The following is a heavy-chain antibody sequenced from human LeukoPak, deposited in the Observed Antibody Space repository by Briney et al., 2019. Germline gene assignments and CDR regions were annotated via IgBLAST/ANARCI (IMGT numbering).Heavy chain of an antibody. D-gene: IGHD2-21*01. CDR2: INHSGST. Sequence: SETLSRTCAVYGGSFSGYYWSWIRQPPGKGLEWIGEINHSGSTNYNPSLKSRVTISVDTSKNQFSLKLSSVTAADTAVYYCARGRYCGGDCWGQGTLVTVSS. CDR3: ARGRYCGGDC. V-gene: IGHV4-34*01. J-gene: IGHJ4*02. CDR1: GGSFSGYY.